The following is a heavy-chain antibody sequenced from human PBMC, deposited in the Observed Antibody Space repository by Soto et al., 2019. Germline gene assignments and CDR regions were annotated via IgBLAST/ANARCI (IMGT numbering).Heavy chain of an antibody. CDR3: TKCSSSSAYYYYYMAV. J-gene: IGHJ6*03. CDR2: ISGSSGNT. V-gene: IGHV3-23*01. D-gene: IGHD6-6*01. CDR1: GFTFTSYA. Sequence: EVQLLESGGGLVQPGGSLRLSCAGSGFTFTSYAMGWVRQAPGKGLEWVSGISGSSGNTYYADSVKGRFNISRDKSKNTLYLDMNSLRVEDTAVYYCTKCSSSSAYYYYYMAVWGKGTTFTVSS.